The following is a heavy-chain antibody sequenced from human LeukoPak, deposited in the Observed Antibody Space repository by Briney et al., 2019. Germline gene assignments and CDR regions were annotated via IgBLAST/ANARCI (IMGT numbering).Heavy chain of an antibody. CDR2: ISSSSSYI. CDR3: ARDNSSSWYYHYYYMDV. D-gene: IGHD6-13*01. CDR1: GFTFSSYS. Sequence: GGSLRLSCAASGFTFSSYSMNWVRQAPGKGLEWVSSISSSSSYIYYADSVKGRFTISRDNAKNSLYLQMNSLRAEDTAVYYCARDNSSSWYYHYYYMDVWGKGTTVTVSS. J-gene: IGHJ6*03. V-gene: IGHV3-21*01.